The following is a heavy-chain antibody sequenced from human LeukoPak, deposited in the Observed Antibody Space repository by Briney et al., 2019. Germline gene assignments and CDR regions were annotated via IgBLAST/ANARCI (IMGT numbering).Heavy chain of an antibody. J-gene: IGHJ4*02. CDR1: GFTFSSYA. Sequence: GGSLRLSCAASGFTFSSYAMSWVRQAPGKGLEWVSAISGSGGSTYYADSVKGRFTISRDNSKNTLYLQMNSLRAEDTAVYYCANGWTVVYDSSGYFGYWGQGTLVTVSS. D-gene: IGHD3-22*01. CDR3: ANGWTVVYDSSGYFGY. V-gene: IGHV3-23*01. CDR2: ISGSGGST.